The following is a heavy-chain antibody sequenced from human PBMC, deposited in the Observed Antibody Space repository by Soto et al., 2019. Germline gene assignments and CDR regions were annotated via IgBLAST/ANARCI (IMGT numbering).Heavy chain of an antibody. CDR3: ARDSGYGSGKSVNHYIDY. J-gene: IGHJ4*01. CDR2: IKTDASEQ. CDR1: GVNFHWYW. V-gene: IGHV3-7*01. D-gene: IGHD3-10*01. Sequence: EVQLVESGGGLVQPGGSLRLSCAASGVNFHWYWMSWVRQAPGKGLEWLATIKTDASEQKYVDSVKGRFTMSRDNAKNAVYLQMDSLRAEDTAVYYGARDSGYGSGKSVNHYIDYWGHGTLVTGSS.